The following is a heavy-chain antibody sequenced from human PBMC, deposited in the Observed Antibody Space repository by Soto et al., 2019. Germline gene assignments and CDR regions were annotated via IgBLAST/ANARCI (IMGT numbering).Heavy chain of an antibody. D-gene: IGHD2-8*01. V-gene: IGHV1-58*01. CDR3: AALGVNFDH. CDR2: IGVGSGNR. J-gene: IGHJ4*02. CDR1: GFTFTSSA. Sequence: SVKVSCKASGFTFTSSAVQWVRQARGQRLEWIGWIGVGSGNRHYAQKFQERVTITRDMSTNTAYMELSSLRSEDTAVYYCAALGVNFDHWGQGTLSPSPQ.